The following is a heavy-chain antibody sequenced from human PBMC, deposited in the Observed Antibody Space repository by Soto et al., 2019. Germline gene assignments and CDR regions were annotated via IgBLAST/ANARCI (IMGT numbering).Heavy chain of an antibody. CDR2: IYYSGST. V-gene: IGHV4-59*01. CDR1: GGSISSYY. J-gene: IGHJ4*02. CDR3: ARDWDNCSSPTCYNSLQRRRHHFDY. Sequence: PSETLSLTCTVSGGSISSYYWSWIRQPPGKGLEWIGYIYYSGSTNYNPSLKSRVTISVDTSKNLFSLKLSSVTAADTAVYYCARDWDNCSSPTCYNSLQRRRHHFDYWSQGTLVTVSS. D-gene: IGHD2-2*02.